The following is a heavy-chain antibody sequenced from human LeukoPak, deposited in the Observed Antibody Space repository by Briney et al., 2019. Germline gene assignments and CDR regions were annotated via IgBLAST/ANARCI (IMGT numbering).Heavy chain of an antibody. V-gene: IGHV4-34*01. CDR2: INHSGST. CDR1: GGSFSGYY. CDR3: ARRYYDYVWGSYYGC. Sequence: SETLSLTCAVYGGSFSGYYWSWIRQPPGKGLEWIGEINHSGSTNYNPSLKSRVTISVDTSKNQFSLKLSSVTAADTAVYYCARRYYDYVWGSYYGCWGQGTLVTVSS. D-gene: IGHD3-16*01. J-gene: IGHJ4*02.